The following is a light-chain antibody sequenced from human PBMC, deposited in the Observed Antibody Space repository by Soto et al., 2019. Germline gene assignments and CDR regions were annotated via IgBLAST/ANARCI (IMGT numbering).Light chain of an antibody. V-gene: IGLV2-11*01. CDR3: CSYAGTYAFYG. J-gene: IGLJ1*01. Sequence: QSALTQPRSVSGSPGQSVTISCTGTSSDVGGYYYVSWYQQHPGKAPKLMIYDVNKRPSGVPDRVSASKSGITASLTISGLQAEDEADYYCCSYAGTYAFYGFGTGTKLTVL. CDR2: DVN. CDR1: SSDVGGYYY.